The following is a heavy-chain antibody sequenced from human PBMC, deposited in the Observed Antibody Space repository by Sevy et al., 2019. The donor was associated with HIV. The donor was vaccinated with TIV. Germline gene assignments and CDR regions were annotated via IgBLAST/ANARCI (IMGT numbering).Heavy chain of an antibody. J-gene: IGHJ5*02. CDR1: GYTLTKLS. CDR3: ATVGLRYYSGSSSYQGDWFDP. CDR2: FDSQDGET. D-gene: IGHD2-15*01. V-gene: IGHV1-24*01. Sequence: ASVKVSCKVSGYTLTKLSIHWVRQAPGKGVEWMGDFDSQDGETIYSQRFQGRVTMTVDTPTDTAYMDLSSLTSEDTAVYYCATVGLRYYSGSSSYQGDWFDPWGQRTMVTVSS.